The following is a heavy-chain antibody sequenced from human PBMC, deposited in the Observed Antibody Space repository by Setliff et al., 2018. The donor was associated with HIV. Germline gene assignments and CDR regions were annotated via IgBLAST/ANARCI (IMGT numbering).Heavy chain of an antibody. V-gene: IGHV1-18*01. CDR2: ISAYNGNT. CDR3: ARDYCSSTTCEDYFDY. J-gene: IGHJ4*02. CDR1: GYTFTSYG. Sequence: ASVKVSCKSSGYTFTSYGISWVRQAPGQGLEWVGWISAYNGNTNYAQKLQGRVTMTTDTSASTAYMELRSLRSDDTAVYYCARDYCSSTTCEDYFDYWGQGTLVTVSS. D-gene: IGHD2-2*01.